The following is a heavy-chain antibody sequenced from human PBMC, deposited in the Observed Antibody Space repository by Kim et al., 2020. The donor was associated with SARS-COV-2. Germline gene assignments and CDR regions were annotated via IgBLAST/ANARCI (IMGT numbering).Heavy chain of an antibody. J-gene: IGHJ5*02. Sequence: ASVKVSCKASGYTFTSYDINWVRQATGQGLEWMGWMNPNSGNTGYAQKFQGRVTMTRNTSISTAYMELSSLRSEDTAVYYCARAIVVVVAAFFWFDPWGQGTLVTVSS. CDR3: ARAIVVVVAAFFWFDP. CDR2: MNPNSGNT. V-gene: IGHV1-8*01. CDR1: GYTFTSYD. D-gene: IGHD2-15*01.